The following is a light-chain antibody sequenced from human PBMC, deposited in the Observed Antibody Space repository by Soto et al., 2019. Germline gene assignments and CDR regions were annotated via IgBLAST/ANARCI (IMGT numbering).Light chain of an antibody. CDR2: GAS. V-gene: IGKV3-20*01. CDR3: QHYGSSSWT. Sequence: EIVLTQSPGTLSLSPGERATLSCRASQSVSSSYLAWYQQKPGQAPRLLIYGASSRATDIPDRFSGSGSGTDFTLTISRLEPEDFAVYYCQHYGSSSWTFGQGTKVEIK. CDR1: QSVSSSY. J-gene: IGKJ1*01.